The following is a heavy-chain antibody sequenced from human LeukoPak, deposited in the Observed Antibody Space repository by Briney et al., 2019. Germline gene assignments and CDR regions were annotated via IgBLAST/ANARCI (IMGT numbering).Heavy chain of an antibody. CDR3: AKFLRQYCSGGSCSYFDY. D-gene: IGHD2-15*01. CDR2: ISGSGDRT. J-gene: IGHJ4*02. CDR1: GFTFISNA. V-gene: IGHV3-23*01. Sequence: GGSLRLSCAASGFTFISNAMSWIRQAPGKGLEWVSSISGSGDRTYYADSVKGRLTISRDNSKNTLYLQMNSLRAEDTAVYYCAKFLRQYCSGGSCSYFDYWGQGTLVTVSS.